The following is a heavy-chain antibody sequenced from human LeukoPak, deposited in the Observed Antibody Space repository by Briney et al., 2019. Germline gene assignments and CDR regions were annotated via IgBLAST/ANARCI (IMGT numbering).Heavy chain of an antibody. V-gene: IGHV5-51*01. CDR3: ARRIVVVPAAPHDAFDI. Sequence: GGSLKISCKGSGYSFTSYWIGWVRQIPGKGLELMGIFYPGDSDTRYSPSFQGQVTISADKSLSTAYLQCSSLKASDTAMYYCARRIVVVPAAPHDAFDIWGQGTMVTVSS. D-gene: IGHD2-2*01. CDR1: GYSFTSYW. CDR2: FYPGDSDT. J-gene: IGHJ3*02.